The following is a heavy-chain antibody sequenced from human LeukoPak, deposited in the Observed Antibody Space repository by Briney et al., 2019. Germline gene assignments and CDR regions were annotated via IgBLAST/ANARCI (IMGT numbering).Heavy chain of an antibody. CDR2: IYYSGST. D-gene: IGHD2-8*01. CDR1: GFTFSSYSVN. V-gene: IGHV4-39*01. Sequence: GSLRLSCAASGFTFSSYSVNWVRQPPGKGLEWIGSIYYSGSTYYNPSLKSRVTISVDTSKNQFSLKLSSVTAADTAVYYCARLMGGYYYYGMDVWGQGTTVTVSS. J-gene: IGHJ6*02. CDR3: ARLMGGYYYYGMDV.